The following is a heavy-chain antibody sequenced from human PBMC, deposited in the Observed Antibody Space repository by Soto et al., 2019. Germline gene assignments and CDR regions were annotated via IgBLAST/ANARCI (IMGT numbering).Heavy chain of an antibody. CDR3: ARPFNKYSSSWYRPRSFDY. V-gene: IGHV1-2*04. J-gene: IGHJ4*02. Sequence: ASVKVSCKASGYTFTGYYMHWVRQAPGQGLECMGWINPNSGGTNYAQKFQGWVTMTRDTSISTAYMELSRLRSDDTAAYYCARPFNKYSSSWYRPRSFDYWGQGTLVTVSS. D-gene: IGHD6-13*01. CDR1: GYTFTGYY. CDR2: INPNSGGT.